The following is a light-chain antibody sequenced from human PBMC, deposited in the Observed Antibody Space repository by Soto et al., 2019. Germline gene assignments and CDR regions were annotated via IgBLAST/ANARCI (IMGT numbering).Light chain of an antibody. CDR3: QQYNTFPCT. CDR1: QSISSW. V-gene: IGKV1-5*03. Sequence: DIQMTQSPSTLSASVGDRVTITCRASQSISSWLAWYQQKPGKAPKVLIYKASSLESGVPSRFSGSGSGKEFTLSISSLQPNDFATYYCQQYNTFPCTFGQGTKVEI. CDR2: KAS. J-gene: IGKJ1*01.